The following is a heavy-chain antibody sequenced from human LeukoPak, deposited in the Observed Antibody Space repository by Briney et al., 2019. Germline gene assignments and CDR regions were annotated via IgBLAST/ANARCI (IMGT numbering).Heavy chain of an antibody. V-gene: IGHV4-39*01. Sequence: SETLSLTCTVSGGSISSSSYYWGWLRQPPGKGLEWIGSIYYSGTTYYNPSLKSRVTISVDTSKNQFSLKLSSVTAADTAVYYCARLVNYFDYWGQGTLVTVSS. CDR2: IYYSGTT. J-gene: IGHJ4*02. CDR1: GGSISSSSYY. D-gene: IGHD2-2*01. CDR3: ARLVNYFDY.